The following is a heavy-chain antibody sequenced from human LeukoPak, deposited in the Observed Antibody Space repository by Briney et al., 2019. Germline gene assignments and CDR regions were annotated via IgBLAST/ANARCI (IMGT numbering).Heavy chain of an antibody. V-gene: IGHV3-23*01. CDR3: AKDQESDIAAAPDY. J-gene: IGHJ4*02. CDR2: ISGSGRTT. CDR1: GFTFSGFA. Sequence: GALRLSCAASGFTFSGFAMSWVRQAPGKGLEWVSAISGSGRTTYYADSVKGRFTISRDNSKNTLYLQMNSLRAEDTAVYYCAKDQESDIAAAPDYWGQGTLVTVSS. D-gene: IGHD6-13*01.